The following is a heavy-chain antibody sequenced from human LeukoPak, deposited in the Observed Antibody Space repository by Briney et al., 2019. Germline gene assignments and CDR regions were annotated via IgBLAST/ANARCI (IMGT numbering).Heavy chain of an antibody. D-gene: IGHD6-19*01. V-gene: IGHV4-38-2*02. J-gene: IGHJ4*02. CDR1: GYSISNGYY. CDR3: ARDFRGFGWYEDY. Sequence: SKTLSLTCTVSGYSISNGYYWGWIRQPPGKGLECLGNIYHSGSTYYNPSLKSRVTMSVDTSQNQFALRLTSVTAADTAVYYCARDFRGFGWYEDYWGQGTLVTVSS. CDR2: IYHSGST.